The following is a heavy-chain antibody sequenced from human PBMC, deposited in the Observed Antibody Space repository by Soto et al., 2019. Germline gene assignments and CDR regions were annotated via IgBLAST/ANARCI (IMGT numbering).Heavy chain of an antibody. CDR1: GFTFSSYG. D-gene: IGHD1-26*01. CDR3: AKDLGKWEDLFDY. CDR2: ISYDGSNK. V-gene: IGHV3-30*18. J-gene: IGHJ4*02. Sequence: ESGGGVVQPGRSLRLSCAASGFTFSSYGMHWVRQAPGKGLEWVAVISYDGSNKYYADSVKGRFTISRDNSKNTLYLQMNSLRAEDTAVYYCAKDLGKWEDLFDYWGQGTLVTVSS.